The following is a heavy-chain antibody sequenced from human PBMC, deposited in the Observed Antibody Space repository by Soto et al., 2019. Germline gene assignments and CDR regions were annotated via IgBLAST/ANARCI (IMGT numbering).Heavy chain of an antibody. CDR1: GFTFSSYG. Sequence: GGSLRLSCAASGFTFSSYGMHWVRQAPGKGLEWVAVISYDGSNKYYADSVKGRSTISRDNAKNSLYLQMNSLRAEDTAVYYCARSSDAAFDIWGQGTMVTVSS. J-gene: IGHJ3*02. V-gene: IGHV3-30*03. CDR2: ISYDGSNK. CDR3: ARSSDAAFDI.